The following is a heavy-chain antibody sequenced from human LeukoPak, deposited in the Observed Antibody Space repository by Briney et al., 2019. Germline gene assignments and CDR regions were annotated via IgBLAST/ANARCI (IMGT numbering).Heavy chain of an antibody. J-gene: IGHJ5*02. D-gene: IGHD3-10*01. V-gene: IGHV3-21*01. CDR1: GFTFSSYS. CDR2: ISSSSSYI. CDR3: ARPTYTMVRGVTNNWFDP. Sequence: MSGGSLRLSCAASGFTFSSYSMNWVRQAPGKGLEWVSSISSSSSYIYYADSVKGRFTISRDNAKNSLYLQMNSLRAEDTAVYYCARPTYTMVRGVTNNWFDPWGQGTLVTVSS.